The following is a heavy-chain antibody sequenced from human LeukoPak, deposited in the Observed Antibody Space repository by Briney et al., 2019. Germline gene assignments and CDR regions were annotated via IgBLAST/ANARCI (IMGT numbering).Heavy chain of an antibody. D-gene: IGHD3-22*01. CDR2: ISWNSGII. Sequence: GGSLRLSCVASGFAFDDYGMFWVRQTPGKGLEWISGISWNSGIIAYADSVKGRFTIFRDNAKNSLYLQMNSLRVEDTAVYYCVKDRYFYDSGSKANWGQGTLVIVSS. J-gene: IGHJ4*02. CDR3: VKDRYFYDSGSKAN. CDR1: GFAFDDYG. V-gene: IGHV3-9*01.